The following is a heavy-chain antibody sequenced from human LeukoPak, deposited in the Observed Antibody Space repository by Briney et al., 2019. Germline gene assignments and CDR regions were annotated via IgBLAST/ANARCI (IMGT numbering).Heavy chain of an antibody. D-gene: IGHD3-10*01. J-gene: IGHJ6*03. CDR1: GGSISSSSYY. V-gene: IGHV4-61*05. CDR3: ARAGGLGSAYYYMDV. CDR2: IYYSGST. Sequence: PSETLSLTCTVSGGSISSSSYYWGWIRQPPGKGLEWIAYIYYSGSTDHSPSLKSRVTISVDTSKNQFSLKLSSVTAADTAVYYCARAGGLGSAYYYMDVWGKGTTVTVSS.